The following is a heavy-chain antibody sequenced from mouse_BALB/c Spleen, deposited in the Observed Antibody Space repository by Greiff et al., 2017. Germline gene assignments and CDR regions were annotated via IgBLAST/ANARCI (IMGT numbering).Heavy chain of an antibody. CDR3: TRGNYANYGY. CDR2: IYPGNSDT. V-gene: IGHV1-5*01. D-gene: IGHD2-1*01. CDR1: GYSFTSYW. J-gene: IGHJ2*01. Sequence: VQLQQSGTVLARPGASVKMSCKASGYSFTSYWMHWVKQRPGQGLEWIGAIYPGNSDTSYNQKFKGKATLTVDTSSSTAYMQLSSLTSEDSAVYYCTRGNYANYGYWGQGTTLTVSA.